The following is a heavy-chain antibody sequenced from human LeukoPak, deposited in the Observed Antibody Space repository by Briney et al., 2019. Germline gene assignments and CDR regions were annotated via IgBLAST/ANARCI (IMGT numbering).Heavy chain of an antibody. Sequence: SETLSLTCTVSGGSISSYYWSWIRQPPGKGLEWIGYIYYSGSTNYNPSLKSRVTISVDTSKNQFSLKLSSATAADTAVYYCARTPRGYCSGGSCPNWFDPWGQGTLVTVSS. D-gene: IGHD2-15*01. CDR3: ARTPRGYCSGGSCPNWFDP. V-gene: IGHV4-59*01. CDR2: IYYSGST. CDR1: GGSISSYY. J-gene: IGHJ5*02.